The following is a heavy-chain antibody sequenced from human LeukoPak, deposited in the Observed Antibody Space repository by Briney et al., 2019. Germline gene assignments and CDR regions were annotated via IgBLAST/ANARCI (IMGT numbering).Heavy chain of an antibody. J-gene: IGHJ4*02. D-gene: IGHD6-13*01. CDR2: IYYSGST. V-gene: IGHV4-59*12. CDR1: GGSISNYY. CDR3: ARDSGSSSWWSY. Sequence: PSETLSLTCTVSGGSISNYYWSWIRQPPGKGLEWIGYIYYSGSTNYNPSLKSRVTISVDTSKNQFSLKLSSVTAADTAVYYCARDSGSSSWWSYWGQGTLVTVSS.